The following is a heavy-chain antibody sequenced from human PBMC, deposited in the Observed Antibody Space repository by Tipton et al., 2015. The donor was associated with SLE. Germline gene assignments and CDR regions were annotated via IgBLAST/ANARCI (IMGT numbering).Heavy chain of an antibody. CDR1: GGSMSSFL. D-gene: IGHD5-24*01. CDR3: ARQGGRWLQFAY. V-gene: IGHV4-59*08. CDR2: IYFSGTT. Sequence: TLSLTCSVSGGSMSSFLWSWIRQPPGKGLQWIGYIYFSGTTTYNPSLKSRVTISVDTSKNQFSLKLRSVTAADTAVYYCARQGGRWLQFAYWGQGTLVTVSS. J-gene: IGHJ4*02.